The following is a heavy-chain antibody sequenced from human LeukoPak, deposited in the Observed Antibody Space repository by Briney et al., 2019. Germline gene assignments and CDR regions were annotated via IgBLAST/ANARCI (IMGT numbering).Heavy chain of an antibody. J-gene: IGHJ4*02. V-gene: IGHV4-39*07. Sequence: SETLSLTCTVSGGSISRNNYYWGWIRQPPGKGLEWIGSIYYSGSTYYNPSLKSRVTISVDTSKNQFSLKLSSVTAADTAVYYCARARGSLHTPYFDYWGQGTLVTVSS. CDR3: ARARGSLHTPYFDY. CDR2: IYYSGST. D-gene: IGHD6-25*01. CDR1: GGSISRNNYY.